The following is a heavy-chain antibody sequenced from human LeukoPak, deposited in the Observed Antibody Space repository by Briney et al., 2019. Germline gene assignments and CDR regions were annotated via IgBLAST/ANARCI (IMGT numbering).Heavy chain of an antibody. CDR1: GYTFTSYG. V-gene: IGHV1-18*01. J-gene: IGHJ4*02. Sequence: GASVEVSCKASGYTFTSYGISWVRQAPGQGLEWMGWISAYNGNTNYAQKLQGRVTMTTDTSTGTAYMELRSLRSDDTAVYYCARERYYDSSGEGFDYWGQGTLVTVSS. CDR2: ISAYNGNT. D-gene: IGHD3-22*01. CDR3: ARERYYDSSGEGFDY.